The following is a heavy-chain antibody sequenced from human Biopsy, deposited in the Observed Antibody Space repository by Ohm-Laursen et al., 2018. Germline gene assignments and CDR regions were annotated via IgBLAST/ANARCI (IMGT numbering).Heavy chain of an antibody. V-gene: IGHV3-9*01. CDR1: GFTFENYA. J-gene: IGHJ4*02. D-gene: IGHD6-19*01. CDR2: ISWNSGSV. Sequence: SLRLSCAASGFTFENYAMNWVRQALGKGLEWVSGISWNSGSVVYADSVKGRSTISRDNAKNSLYLQMHSLRAEDTAFYYCAKASGYSSGWPIDYWGQGNLVTVSS. CDR3: AKASGYSSGWPIDY.